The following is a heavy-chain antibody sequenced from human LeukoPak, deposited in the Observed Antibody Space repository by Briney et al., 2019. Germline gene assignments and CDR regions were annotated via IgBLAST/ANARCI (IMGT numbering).Heavy chain of an antibody. J-gene: IGHJ4*02. CDR3: AGGLNYDFWSGYYTVLDY. V-gene: IGHV4-34*01. CDR1: GGSFSGYY. D-gene: IGHD3-3*01. Sequence: PSETLSLTCAVYGGSFSGYYWSWIRQPPGKGLEWIGEINHSGSTNYNPSLKSRVTISVDTSKNQFSLKLSSVTAADTAVYYCAGGLNYDFWSGYYTVLDYWGQGTLVTVSS. CDR2: INHSGST.